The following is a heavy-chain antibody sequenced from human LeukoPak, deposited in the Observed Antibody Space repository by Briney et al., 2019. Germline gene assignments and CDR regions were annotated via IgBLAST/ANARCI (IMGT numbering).Heavy chain of an antibody. Sequence: SETLSLTCTVSGGSITSDGYDWSWIRQHPGQGLEWIGYIYYSGITYYNPSLKSRVIISVDTSKNQFSLKLISVTAADTAVYYCARGGAHHAFDFWGQGTLVTVSS. J-gene: IGHJ3*01. V-gene: IGHV4-31*03. CDR3: ARGGAHHAFDF. CDR2: IYYSGIT. CDR1: GGSITSDGYD.